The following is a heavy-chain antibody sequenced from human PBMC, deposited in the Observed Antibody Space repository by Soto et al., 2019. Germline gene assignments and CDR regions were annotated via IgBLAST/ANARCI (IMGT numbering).Heavy chain of an antibody. CDR1: GGSISSSSYY. CDR3: ATQEVGGSYVYTFDP. V-gene: IGHV4-39*02. CDR2: IYYSGST. Sequence: QLQLQESGPGLVKPSETLSLTCTVSGGSISSSSYYWGWIRQPPGKGLEWIGSIYYSGSTSYNPSIKRRVTISVDTSKNHFSLKLSSVTAADTAVYYCATQEVGGSYVYTFDPWGQGTLVTVSS. J-gene: IGHJ5*02. D-gene: IGHD1-26*01.